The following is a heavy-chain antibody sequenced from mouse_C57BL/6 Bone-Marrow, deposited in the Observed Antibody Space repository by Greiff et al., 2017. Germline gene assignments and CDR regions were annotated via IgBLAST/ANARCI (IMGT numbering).Heavy chain of an antibody. CDR2: IYPRSGNT. Sequence: QVQLQQSGAELARPGASVKLSCTASGYTFTSYGISWVKQRTGQGLEWIGAIYPRSGNTYYNEKFKGKATLTADKSSNTAYMQLRSLTSEDSAVYFCPLVGNYGKFAYWGQGTLVTVSA. CDR1: GYTFTSYG. V-gene: IGHV1-81*01. D-gene: IGHD2-1*01. J-gene: IGHJ3*01. CDR3: PLVGNYGKFAY.